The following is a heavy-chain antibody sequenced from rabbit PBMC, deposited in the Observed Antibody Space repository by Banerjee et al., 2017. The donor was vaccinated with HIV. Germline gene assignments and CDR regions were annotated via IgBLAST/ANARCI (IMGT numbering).Heavy chain of an antibody. CDR2: SDSGSDNT. CDR3: ARYSSNSVYSL. D-gene: IGHD1-1*01. V-gene: IGHV1S45*01. Sequence: QEQLVESGGGLVQPEGSLTLTCTASGFSCSGNYMCWVRQAPGKGLEWIGCSDSGSDNTWYASWAKGRFTISETSSTTVTLQVTSLTAADTATYFCARYSSNSVYSLWGQGTLVTVS. CDR1: GFSCSGNY. J-gene: IGHJ3*01.